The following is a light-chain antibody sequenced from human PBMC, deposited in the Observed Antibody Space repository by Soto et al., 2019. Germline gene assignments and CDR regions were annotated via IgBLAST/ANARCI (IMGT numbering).Light chain of an antibody. CDR2: DVS. CDR3: SSYTSSTTLYV. CDR1: ISDVGNYNY. Sequence: QSALTQAGSVSGSPGQSITISCTGAISDVGNYNYVSWYQQHPGKAPKLIIYDVSNRPSGVSNRFSGSKYGNTASLTISGLQAEDEADYYCSSYTSSTTLYVFGTGTKVTVL. V-gene: IGLV2-14*03. J-gene: IGLJ1*01.